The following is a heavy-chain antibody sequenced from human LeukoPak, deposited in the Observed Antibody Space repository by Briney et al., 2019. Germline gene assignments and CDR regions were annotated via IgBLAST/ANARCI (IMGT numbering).Heavy chain of an antibody. CDR2: ISYSGST. D-gene: IGHD5-18*01. V-gene: IGHV4-61*01. CDR3: ARNRLQLWLEQFDS. J-gene: IGHJ4*02. Sequence: SETLSLTCTVSGGSVSSGSYSWSWIRQSPGKGLEWIGYISYSGSTKYNPSLKSRVTISLDTSKHQFPLKLSSVTAADTAVYYCARNRLQLWLEQFDSWGQGTLVTVPS. CDR1: GGSVSSGSYS.